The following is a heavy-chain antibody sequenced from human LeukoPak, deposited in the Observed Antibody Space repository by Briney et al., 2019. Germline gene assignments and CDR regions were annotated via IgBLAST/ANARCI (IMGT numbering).Heavy chain of an antibody. Sequence: SVKVSCKASGGTFSSYAISWVRQAPGQGLEWMGGIIPIFGTANYAQKLQGRVTITADKSTSTAYMELSSLRSEDTAVYYCARDHGYGLYYFDYWGQGTLVTVSS. CDR2: IIPIFGTA. J-gene: IGHJ4*02. CDR1: GGTFSSYA. V-gene: IGHV1-69*06. CDR3: ARDHGYGLYYFDY. D-gene: IGHD5-18*01.